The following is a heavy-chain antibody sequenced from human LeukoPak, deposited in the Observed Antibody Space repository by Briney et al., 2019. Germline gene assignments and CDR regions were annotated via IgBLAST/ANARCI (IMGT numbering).Heavy chain of an antibody. CDR3: ATGVGIAAAGTTIAEYFQH. J-gene: IGHJ1*01. Sequence: ASVKVSCKASGYTFTSYYMHWVRQAPGKGLEWMGGFDPEDGETTYAQKFQGRVTMTEDTSTDTAYMELSSLRSEDTAVHYCATGVGIAAAGTTIAEYFQHWGQGTLVTVSS. V-gene: IGHV1-24*01. CDR2: FDPEDGET. CDR1: GYTFTSYY. D-gene: IGHD6-13*01.